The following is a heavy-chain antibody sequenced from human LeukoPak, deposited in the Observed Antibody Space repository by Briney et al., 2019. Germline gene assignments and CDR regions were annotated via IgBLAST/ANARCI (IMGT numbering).Heavy chain of an antibody. Sequence: GGSLRLSCAASGFTVSSNYMSWVRQAPGKGLDWVSVIYSGGNTYYADSVKGRFTISRDNSKNTLYLQMNSLRAEDTAVYYCARDYSGYDFYYYYYMDVWGKGTTVTVSS. J-gene: IGHJ6*03. D-gene: IGHD5-12*01. CDR1: GFTVSSNY. V-gene: IGHV3-53*01. CDR3: ARDYSGYDFYYYYYMDV. CDR2: IYSGGNT.